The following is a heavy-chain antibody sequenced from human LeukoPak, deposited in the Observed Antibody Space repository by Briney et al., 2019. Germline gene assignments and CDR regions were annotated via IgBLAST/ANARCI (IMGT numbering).Heavy chain of an antibody. V-gene: IGHV3-23*01. CDR1: GFTFSSYA. J-gene: IGHJ3*02. CDR3: ARPRRYYYDSSGYYQDDAFDI. CDR2: ISGTGATT. D-gene: IGHD3-22*01. Sequence: GGSLRLSCAASGFTFSSYAMSWVRQAPGKGLEWVSTISGTGATTYYADSVKGRFTISRDNAKNSLYLQMNSLRAEDTAVYYCARPRRYYYDSSGYYQDDAFDIWGQGTMVTVSS.